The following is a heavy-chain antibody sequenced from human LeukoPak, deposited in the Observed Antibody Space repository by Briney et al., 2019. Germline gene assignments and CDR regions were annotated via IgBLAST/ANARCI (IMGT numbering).Heavy chain of an antibody. V-gene: IGHV3-23*01. CDR1: GGSISSGGYS. CDR3: AKAGSGWYNVGF. D-gene: IGHD6-19*01. Sequence: PPETLSLTCAVSGGSISSGGYSWSWVRQAPGKGLEWVSSITGSTTKTFYADPVKGRFIISRDSSKNTLYLLMNGLRAEDTAVYYCAKAGSGWYNVGFWGQGTLVTVSS. J-gene: IGHJ4*02. CDR2: ITGSTTKT.